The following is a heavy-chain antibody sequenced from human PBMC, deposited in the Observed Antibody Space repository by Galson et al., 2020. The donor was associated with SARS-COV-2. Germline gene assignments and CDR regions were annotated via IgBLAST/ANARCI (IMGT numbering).Heavy chain of an antibody. CDR2: ISYDGSNK. Sequence: GESLKISCAASGFTFSSYAMHWVRQAPGKGLEWVAVISYDGSNKYYADSVKGRFTISRDNSKNTLYLQMNSLRAEDTAVYYCARLSPTGLLLWFGELSKDDYWGQGTLVTVFS. J-gene: IGHJ4*02. D-gene: IGHD3-10*01. V-gene: IGHV3-30*04. CDR3: ARLSPTGLLLWFGELSKDDY. CDR1: GFTFSSYA.